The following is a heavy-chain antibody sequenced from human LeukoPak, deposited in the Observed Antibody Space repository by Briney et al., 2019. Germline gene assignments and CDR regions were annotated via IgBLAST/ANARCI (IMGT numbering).Heavy chain of an antibody. CDR3: ARGDRYVYGMDV. CDR1: GGSISSGDYY. J-gene: IGHJ6*04. Sequence: SQTLSLTCTVSGGSISSGDYYWSWIRQPPGKGLEWIGYIYYSGSTYYNPSLKSRVTISVDTSKNRFPLKLSSVTAADTAVYYCARGDRYVYGMDVWGKGTTVTVSS. D-gene: IGHD3-16*01. CDR2: IYYSGST. V-gene: IGHV4-30-4*01.